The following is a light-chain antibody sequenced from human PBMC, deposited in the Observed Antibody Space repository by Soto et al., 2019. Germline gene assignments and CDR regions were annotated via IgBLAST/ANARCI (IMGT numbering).Light chain of an antibody. Sequence: EIVLTQSPATLSLSPGERVTLSCRASQSVSSYLAWYQQKPGQAPRLLIYDASNRATGIPARFSGSGSGTDFTLNISSLEPEDFAVYYCQQRSNWPRITFGPGTKVDIK. CDR3: QQRSNWPRIT. J-gene: IGKJ3*01. V-gene: IGKV3-11*01. CDR1: QSVSSY. CDR2: DAS.